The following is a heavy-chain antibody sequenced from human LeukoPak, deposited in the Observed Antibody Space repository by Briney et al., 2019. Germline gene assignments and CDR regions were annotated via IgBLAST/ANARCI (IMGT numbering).Heavy chain of an antibody. Sequence: GEALKISCEGSGYSFTSYWIGWVRQLPGKGLEWVGIIYPGDSDTRYSPSFQGQVTISADKSISTAYLQWSSLKASDTAMYYCARAGYSSSSESRYWGQGTLVTVSS. CDR2: IYPGDSDT. V-gene: IGHV5-51*01. CDR3: ARAGYSSSSESRY. CDR1: GYSFTSYW. J-gene: IGHJ4*02. D-gene: IGHD6-6*01.